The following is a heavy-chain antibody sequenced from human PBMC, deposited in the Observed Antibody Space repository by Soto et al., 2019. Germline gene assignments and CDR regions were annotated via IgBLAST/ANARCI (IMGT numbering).Heavy chain of an antibody. CDR2: IKSKTDGGTT. CDR3: TTAGEPGTTRFPFYYYYYGMDV. CDR1: GFTFSNAW. D-gene: IGHD1-7*01. V-gene: IGHV3-15*07. J-gene: IGHJ6*02. Sequence: PVGSLILSCAASGFTFSNAWMNWVRQAPGKGLEWVGRIKSKTDGGTTDYAAPVKGRFTISRDDSKNTLYLQMNSLKTEDTAVYYCTTAGEPGTTRFPFYYYYYGMDVWGQGATVTVSS.